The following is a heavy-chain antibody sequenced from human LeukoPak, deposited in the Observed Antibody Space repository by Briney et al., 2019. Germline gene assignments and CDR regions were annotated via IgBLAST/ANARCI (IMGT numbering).Heavy chain of an antibody. CDR3: ARGSWWAAAGTGDY. V-gene: IGHV1-69*13. CDR2: IIPIFGTA. Sequence: GASVKVSCKASGGTFSSYAISWVRQAPGQGLEWMGGIIPIFGTANYAQKFQGRVTITADESTSTAYMELSSLRSEDTAVYYCARGSWWAAAGTGDYWGQGTLVTVSS. CDR1: GGTFSSYA. D-gene: IGHD6-13*01. J-gene: IGHJ4*02.